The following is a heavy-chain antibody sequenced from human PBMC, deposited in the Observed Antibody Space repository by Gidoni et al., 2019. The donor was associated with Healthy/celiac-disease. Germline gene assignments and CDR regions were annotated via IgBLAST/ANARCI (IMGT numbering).Heavy chain of an antibody. D-gene: IGHD3-3*01. J-gene: IGHJ4*02. CDR2: IRYDGSNK. Sequence: QVQLVESGGGVVQPGGSLRLSCAASGFTFSSYGMHWVRQAPGKGLEWVEFIRYDGSNKYYADSVKGRFTISRDNSKNTLYLQMNSLRAEDTAVYYCAKGMGLEWLTTYYFDYWGQGTLVTVSS. V-gene: IGHV3-30*02. CDR1: GFTFSSYG. CDR3: AKGMGLEWLTTYYFDY.